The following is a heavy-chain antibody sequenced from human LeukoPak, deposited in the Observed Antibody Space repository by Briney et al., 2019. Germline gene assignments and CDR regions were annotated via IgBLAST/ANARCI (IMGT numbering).Heavy chain of an antibody. CDR3: ARVAFPDDSSGYYEGFDY. J-gene: IGHJ4*02. CDR1: GGSISSGGYY. D-gene: IGHD3-22*01. V-gene: IGHV4-31*03. CDR2: IYYSGST. Sequence: SQTLSLTCTVSGGSISSGGYYWSWIRQHPGKGLEWIGYIYYSGSTYYNPSLKSRVTISVDTSKNQFSLKLSSVTAADTAVYYCARVAFPDDSSGYYEGFDYWGQGPWSPSPQ.